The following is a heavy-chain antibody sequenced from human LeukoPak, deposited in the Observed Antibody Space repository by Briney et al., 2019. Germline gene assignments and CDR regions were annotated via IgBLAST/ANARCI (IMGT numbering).Heavy chain of an antibody. D-gene: IGHD2-15*01. CDR1: GYTFTSYA. CDR2: INAGNGNT. Sequence: ASVKVSCKASGYTFTSYAMHWVRQAPGQRLEWMGWINAGNGNTKYSQEFQGRVTITRDTSASTAYMELSSLRAEDTAVYSCARGADGVSSNSRGWFDPWGQGTLVTVSS. V-gene: IGHV1-3*03. CDR3: ARGADGVSSNSRGWFDP. J-gene: IGHJ5*02.